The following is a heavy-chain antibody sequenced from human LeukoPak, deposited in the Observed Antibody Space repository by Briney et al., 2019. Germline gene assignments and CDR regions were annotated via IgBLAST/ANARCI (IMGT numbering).Heavy chain of an antibody. J-gene: IGHJ4*02. Sequence: GGSLRRSCAASGFTFCTNSMNWVRQAPGKGRKCVSPISSNRTYIYDADSVKGRFTISRDNAKTSLYLQMNSLRAEDTAVYYCAREQGDSPFDYWGQGTLVTVSS. CDR2: ISSNRTYI. CDR1: GFTFCTNS. CDR3: AREQGDSPFDY. V-gene: IGHV3-21*01. D-gene: IGHD2-15*01.